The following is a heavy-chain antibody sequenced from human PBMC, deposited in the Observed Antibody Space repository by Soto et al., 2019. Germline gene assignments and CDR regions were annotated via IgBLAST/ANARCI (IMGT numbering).Heavy chain of an antibody. D-gene: IGHD3-22*01. V-gene: IGHV3-11*01. J-gene: IGHJ4*02. CDR2: ISSSGSTI. CDR1: GVTISDYY. CDR3: ARSFDSSGYYYVPDY. Sequence: LTVSCAAAGVTISDYYMILISQAPGKGLEWVSYISSSGSTIYYADSVKGRFTISRDNAKNSLYLQMNSLRAEDTAVYYCARSFDSSGYYYVPDYWGQGTLVTVSS.